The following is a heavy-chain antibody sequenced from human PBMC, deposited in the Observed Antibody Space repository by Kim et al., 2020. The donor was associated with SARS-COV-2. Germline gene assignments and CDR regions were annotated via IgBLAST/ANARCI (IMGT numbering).Heavy chain of an antibody. D-gene: IGHD2-15*01. CDR3: ARGPPYCSGGSCYSNWFDP. Sequence: SETLSLTCAVYGGSFSGYYCSWIRQPPGKGLEWIGEINHSGSTNYNPSLKSRVTISVDTSKNQFSLKLSSVTAADTAVYYCARGPPYCSGGSCYSNWFDPWGQGTLVTVSS. V-gene: IGHV4-34*01. CDR1: GGSFSGYY. J-gene: IGHJ5*02. CDR2: INHSGST.